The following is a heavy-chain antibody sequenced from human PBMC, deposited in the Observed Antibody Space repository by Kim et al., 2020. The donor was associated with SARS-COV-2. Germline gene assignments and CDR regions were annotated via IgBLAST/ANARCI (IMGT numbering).Heavy chain of an antibody. J-gene: IGHJ4*02. Sequence: ASVKVSCKASGYTFTGYYMHWVRQAPGQGLEWMGWINPNSGGTNYAQKFQGRVTMTRDTSISTAYMELSRLRSDDTAVYYCARALLYIAAAGTGYWGQGTLVTVSS. V-gene: IGHV1-2*02. CDR1: GYTFTGYY. D-gene: IGHD6-13*01. CDR2: INPNSGGT. CDR3: ARALLYIAAAGTGY.